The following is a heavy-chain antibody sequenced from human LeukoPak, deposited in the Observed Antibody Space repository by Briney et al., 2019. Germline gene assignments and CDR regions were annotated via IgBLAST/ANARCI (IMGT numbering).Heavy chain of an antibody. CDR3: ARAPYDILTGSYFDY. D-gene: IGHD3-9*01. V-gene: IGHV3-53*01. Sequence: GGSLRLSCAAFGFTVSDNYMNWVRQSPGKGLEWVSGIYSDDTTHYADSVKGRFTISRDNSKNTVYLQISSLRVEDTAVYFCARAPYDILTGSYFDYWGQGTLVTVSS. CDR2: IYSDDTT. J-gene: IGHJ4*02. CDR1: GFTVSDNY.